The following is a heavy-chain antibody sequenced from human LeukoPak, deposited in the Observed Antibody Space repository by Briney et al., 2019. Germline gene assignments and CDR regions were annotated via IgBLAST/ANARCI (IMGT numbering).Heavy chain of an antibody. CDR3: AKGGDSSNWRRGFDF. Sequence: PGGSLRLSCATSGFSFSNYGMHWVRQAPGKGLEWVAFIQYDGISKYYAGSVKGRFTISRVNSENTLYLQLNSLTEDTAVYYCAKGGDSSNWRRGFDFWGQGTLVTVSS. D-gene: IGHD6-13*01. CDR2: IQYDGISK. CDR1: GFSFSNYG. V-gene: IGHV3-30*02. J-gene: IGHJ4*02.